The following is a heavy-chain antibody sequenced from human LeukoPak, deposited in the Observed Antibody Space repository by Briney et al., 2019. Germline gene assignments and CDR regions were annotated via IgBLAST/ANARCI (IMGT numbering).Heavy chain of an antibody. Sequence: GGSLRLSCAASGFTFSSYWVHWVRQAPGKGLVWVSRINADGSSTSYADSVKGRFTISRDNAKNTLHLQMDSLRAEDTAVYYCGRETAPAGTRAVDYWGQGTLATVSS. CDR3: GRETAPAGTRAVDY. D-gene: IGHD6-13*01. J-gene: IGHJ4*02. CDR1: GFTFSSYW. V-gene: IGHV3-74*01. CDR2: INADGSST.